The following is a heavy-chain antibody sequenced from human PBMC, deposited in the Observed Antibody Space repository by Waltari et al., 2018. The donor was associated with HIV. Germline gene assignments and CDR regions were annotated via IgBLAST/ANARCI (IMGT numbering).Heavy chain of an antibody. CDR3: TGGSLSGDSRILLAGMDV. J-gene: IGHJ6*02. D-gene: IGHD3-3*01. CDR1: GFTFGAFS. V-gene: IGHV3-21*01. Sequence: QLVESGGGLVKPGGSLSLSCGASGFTFGAFSMNWVRQVQGKGLAWVSSINNADTYLFYADSVKGRFTISRDNARNSLYLQMHSLRAEDTALYYCTGGSLSGDSRILLAGMDVWGQGTTVTVSS. CDR2: INNADTYL.